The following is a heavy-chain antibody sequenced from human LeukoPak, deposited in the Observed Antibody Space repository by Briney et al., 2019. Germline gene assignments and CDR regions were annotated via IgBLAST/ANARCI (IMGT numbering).Heavy chain of an antibody. Sequence: SETLSLTCTVSGGSISTSDYYWTWIRQPPGKGLEWIGTVYHSGSTYYNVSLQSRVTISVDTSKSQFSLKLTSVTVADTAVYYCARDGIVGVYTSHYMDVWGRGTTVTVSA. J-gene: IGHJ6*04. CDR3: ARDGIVGVYTSHYMDV. D-gene: IGHD3-16*01. CDR2: VYHSGST. V-gene: IGHV4-39*07. CDR1: GGSISTSDYY.